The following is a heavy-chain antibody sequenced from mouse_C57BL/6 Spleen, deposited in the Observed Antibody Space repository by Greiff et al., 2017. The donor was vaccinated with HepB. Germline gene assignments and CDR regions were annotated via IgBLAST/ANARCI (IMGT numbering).Heavy chain of an antibody. Sequence: QVQLQQSGAELVRPGPSVKVSCKASGYAFTNYLIEWVKQRPGQGLEWIGVINPGSGGTNYNEKFKGKATLTADKSSSTAYMQRSSLTSEDSAVYFCARERPGRGRNYFDYWGQGTTLTVSS. CDR3: ARERPGRGRNYFDY. J-gene: IGHJ2*01. V-gene: IGHV1-54*01. CDR2: INPGSGGT. CDR1: GYAFTNYL.